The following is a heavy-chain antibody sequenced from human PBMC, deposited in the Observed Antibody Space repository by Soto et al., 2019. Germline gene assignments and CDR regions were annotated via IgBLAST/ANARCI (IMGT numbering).Heavy chain of an antibody. V-gene: IGHV2-26*01. CDR2: IFANDEE. Sequence: QVTLKESGPVLVKPTETLTLTCTVSGFSLSNARMGVSWIRQPPGKALEWLAHIFANDEESYNTSLRSRLTSSRDTSKNQVVLTMTNMDPVDTATYYCARMGDYYDNAGDACDRGGQGTRVTVSS. CDR1: GFSLSNARMG. D-gene: IGHD3-22*01. CDR3: ARMGDYYDNAGDACDR. J-gene: IGHJ3*01.